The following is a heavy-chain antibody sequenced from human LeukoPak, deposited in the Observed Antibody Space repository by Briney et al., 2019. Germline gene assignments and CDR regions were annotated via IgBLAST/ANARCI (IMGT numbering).Heavy chain of an antibody. D-gene: IGHD4-17*01. CDR3: ARDSADYGDYVLGY. J-gene: IGHJ4*02. V-gene: IGHV3-30-3*01. Sequence: GGSLRLSCAASGFTFSSYAMHWVRQAPGKGLEWVAVISYDGSNKYYADSVKGRFTISRDNSKNTLYLQMNSLRAEDTAVYYCARDSADYGDYVLGYWGQGTLVTVSS. CDR1: GFTFSSYA. CDR2: ISYDGSNK.